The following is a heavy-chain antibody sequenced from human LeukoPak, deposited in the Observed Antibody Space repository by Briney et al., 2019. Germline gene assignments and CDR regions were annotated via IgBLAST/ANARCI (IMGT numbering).Heavy chain of an antibody. Sequence: SETLSLTCAVYSGSLSGYYWSWIRQSPGKGLEWIGEINDSGSTNYNPSLKSRVTISVDTSKNQFSLKLTSVTAADTAVYYCARAEGVHTAIDYWGQGTLVTVSS. CDR2: INDSGST. V-gene: IGHV4-34*01. D-gene: IGHD5-18*01. CDR3: ARAEGVHTAIDY. J-gene: IGHJ4*02. CDR1: SGSLSGYY.